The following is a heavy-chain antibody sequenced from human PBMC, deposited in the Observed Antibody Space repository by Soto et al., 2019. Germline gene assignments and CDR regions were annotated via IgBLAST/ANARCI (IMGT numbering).Heavy chain of an antibody. Sequence: PSETLSLTCSVSGASINNFAYYWCWIRYPPGKGLEWIGTVYYNENTYYNPSLRSRVAISVDTAKNQFSLNLRSVTAADTAVYFCARRERYYGSPGWFDPWGQGTLVTVSS. CDR3: ARRERYYGSPGWFDP. CDR1: GASINNFAYY. D-gene: IGHD3-10*01. CDR2: VYYNENT. J-gene: IGHJ5*01. V-gene: IGHV4-39*01.